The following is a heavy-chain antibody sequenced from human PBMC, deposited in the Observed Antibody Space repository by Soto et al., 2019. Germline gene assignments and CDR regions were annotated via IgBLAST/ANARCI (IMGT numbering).Heavy chain of an antibody. CDR2: INPNTGGT. CDR1: GYTFIDYY. CDR3: ARVNGDAPPRGMDV. D-gene: IGHD2-8*01. Sequence: QVQLVQSGTEVKKPGASVNVSCKASGYTFIDYYIHWVRQAPGQGLEWMGRINPNTGGTYYAQNCQAWVTMTRDTSLSTAYMELTRLRSDDTAVYYCARVNGDAPPRGMDVWGQGTTVTVSS. V-gene: IGHV1-2*04. J-gene: IGHJ6*02.